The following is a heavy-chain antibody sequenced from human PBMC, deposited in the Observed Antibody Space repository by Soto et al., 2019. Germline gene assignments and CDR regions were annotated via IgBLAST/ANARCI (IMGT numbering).Heavy chain of an antibody. V-gene: IGHV4-59*08. D-gene: IGHD6-13*01. J-gene: IGHJ4*02. CDR2: MSYRGTT. CDR1: GGSISNYY. Sequence: QVHLQESGPGLVKPSETLSLTCTVSGGSISNYYWSWIRQPPGKGLEWIGFMSYRGTTNYNPSLKSRVTISVDTSKNQFSLKLSSVTAADTAVYYCASRDSSRWSIDYWGQGTLVTVSS. CDR3: ASRDSSRWSIDY.